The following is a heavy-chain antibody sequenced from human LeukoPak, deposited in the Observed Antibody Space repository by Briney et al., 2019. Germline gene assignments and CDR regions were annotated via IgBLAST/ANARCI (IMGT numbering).Heavy chain of an antibody. CDR2: IWPDGSNK. Sequence: GRSLRLSCAASGFTFNSYGMFWVRQAPGEGLEWVAFIWPDGSNKLYGDSVKGRFTISRDNYKNTVYLQMNSLRAEDTAVYYCARDYCRTTSCLESWGQGTLVTVSS. J-gene: IGHJ4*02. V-gene: IGHV3-33*01. CDR3: ARDYCRTTSCLES. D-gene: IGHD2-2*01. CDR1: GFTFNSYG.